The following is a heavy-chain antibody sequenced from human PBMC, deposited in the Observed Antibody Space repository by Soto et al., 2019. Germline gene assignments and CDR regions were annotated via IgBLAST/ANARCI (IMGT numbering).Heavy chain of an antibody. J-gene: IGHJ6*02. D-gene: IGHD2-2*01. CDR2: ISDYNGNT. CDR1: GYTFTRYG. CDR3: ARDFGGCSSTSCYQDYYYGMDV. V-gene: IGHV1-18*01. Sequence: QVQLVQSGAEVKKPGASVKVSCKASGYTFTRYGISWERQAPAQGLERTGWISDYNGNTNYAQKLQGRVTMTTDTSTSTAYMELRSLRSEDTAMYYCARDFGGCSSTSCYQDYYYGMDVWGQGTTVTVSS.